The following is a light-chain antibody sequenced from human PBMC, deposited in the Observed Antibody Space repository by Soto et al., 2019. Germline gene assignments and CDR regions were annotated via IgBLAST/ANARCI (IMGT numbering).Light chain of an antibody. V-gene: IGKV1-39*01. CDR2: AAS. CDR3: QHSYSNHAWS. CDR1: QAIRNE. J-gene: IGKJ1*01. Sequence: CRPAFIEERFTITCRPSQAIRNELGWYQQKPGKAPKPLIYAASSLQSGVPSRFSGSGYGTVCTLSIGSLQLENFATYYWQHSYSNHAWSFGQGTKVDIK.